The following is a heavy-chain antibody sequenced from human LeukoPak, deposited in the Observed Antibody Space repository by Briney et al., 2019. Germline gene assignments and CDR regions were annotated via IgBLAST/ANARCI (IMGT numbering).Heavy chain of an antibody. J-gene: IGHJ4*02. V-gene: IGHV3-23*01. CDR1: GFTFNNYA. CDR3: VKDGDSNYPNSPSLEY. CDR2: IGISGDNT. Sequence: GGSLRLSCAASGFTFNNYAMSWVRQAPGKGLEWVSSIGISGDNTYYAGSVKGRFTISRDYSKNTLYLQMSSLRAEDTAVYYCVKDGDSNYPNSPSLEYWGQGTLVTVSS. D-gene: IGHD4-11*01.